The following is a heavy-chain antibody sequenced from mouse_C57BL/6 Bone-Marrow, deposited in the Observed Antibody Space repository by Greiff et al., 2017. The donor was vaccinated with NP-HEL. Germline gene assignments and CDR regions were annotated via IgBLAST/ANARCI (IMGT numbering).Heavy chain of an antibody. V-gene: IGHV3-6*01. CDR2: ISYDGSN. Sequence: VQLQQSGPGLVKPSQSLSLTCSVTGYSITSGYYWNWIRQFPGNKLEWMGYISYDGSNNYNPSLENRISITRDTSKNQFFLKLNSVTTEDTATYYCARAKGYGNYVGYYAMDYWGQGTSVTVSS. J-gene: IGHJ4*01. CDR1: GYSITSGYY. D-gene: IGHD2-10*02. CDR3: ARAKGYGNYVGYYAMDY.